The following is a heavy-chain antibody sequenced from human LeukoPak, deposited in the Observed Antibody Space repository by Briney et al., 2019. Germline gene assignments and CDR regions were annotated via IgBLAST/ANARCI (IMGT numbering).Heavy chain of an antibody. V-gene: IGHV3-7*02. CDR3: ALLYGSGGYYVH. CDR1: GFSFSIYW. CDR2: IKEDGSEK. J-gene: IGHJ1*01. D-gene: IGHD3-10*01. Sequence: PGGSLRLSCAASGFSFSIYWMSWVRQAPGKGLEWVANIKEDGSEKYNVDSVKGRFTISRDNAKNTLYLQMNSLRAEDTAVYYCALLYGSGGYYVHWGQGTLVTVSS.